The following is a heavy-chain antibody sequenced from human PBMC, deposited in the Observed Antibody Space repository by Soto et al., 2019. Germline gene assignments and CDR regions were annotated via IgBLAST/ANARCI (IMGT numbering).Heavy chain of an antibody. CDR2: IIPILGIA. Sequence: QVQLVQSGAEVKKPGSSVKVSCKASGGTFSSYTISWVRQAPGQGLEWMGRIIPILGIANYAQKFQGRVTITADKSTSTAYMALSSLRSEDTAVYYCARAWEGRLGDWYFDLWGRGTLVTVSS. CDR3: ARAWEGRLGDWYFDL. V-gene: IGHV1-69*02. J-gene: IGHJ2*01. CDR1: GGTFSSYT. D-gene: IGHD1-26*01.